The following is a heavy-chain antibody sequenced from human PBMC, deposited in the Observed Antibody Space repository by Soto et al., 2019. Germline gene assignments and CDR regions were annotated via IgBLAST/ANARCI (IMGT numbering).Heavy chain of an antibody. CDR3: ARPYDSSGYYPDY. J-gene: IGHJ4*02. Sequence: GGSLRLSCAASGFTLNSFFMHWVRHAPGKGLMWVSRISNDGSSTTYVDSVKGRFTISRDNAKNSLYLQMNSLRAEDTAVYYCARPYDSSGYYPDYWGQGTLVTVSS. CDR1: GFTLNSFF. V-gene: IGHV3-74*01. CDR2: ISNDGSST. D-gene: IGHD3-22*01.